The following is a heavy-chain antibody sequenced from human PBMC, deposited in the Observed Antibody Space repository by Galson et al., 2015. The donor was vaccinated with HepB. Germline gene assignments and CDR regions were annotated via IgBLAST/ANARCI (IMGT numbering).Heavy chain of an antibody. CDR3: ARDSRDVAYYQYMDV. Sequence: SLRLSCAASGLTFSSFGMHWVRQAPGKGLEWVTIIWWDGSRKYYADSVKGRFTISRDNSKNTLYLQMNSLRAEDTAVYYCARDSRDVAYYQYMDVWGIGTTVTGSS. CDR1: GLTFSSFG. J-gene: IGHJ6*03. D-gene: IGHD2-15*01. CDR2: IWWDGSRK. V-gene: IGHV3-33*01.